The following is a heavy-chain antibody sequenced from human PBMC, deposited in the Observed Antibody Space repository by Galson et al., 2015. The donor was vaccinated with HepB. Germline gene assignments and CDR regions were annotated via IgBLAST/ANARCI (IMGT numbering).Heavy chain of an antibody. CDR2: ISYDSTGK. CDR1: EFTFSMYG. D-gene: IGHD3-16*01. J-gene: IGHJ4*02. V-gene: IGHV3-30*18. CDR3: AKQRPNYDHKGSIDY. Sequence: SLRLSCAASEFTFSMYGMYWARQAPGKGLEWVAAISYDSTGKYYADSVRGRFTISRDSSKNTLSLQLNDLRVDDTAVYYCAKQRPNYDHKGSIDYWGQGTLVIVSS.